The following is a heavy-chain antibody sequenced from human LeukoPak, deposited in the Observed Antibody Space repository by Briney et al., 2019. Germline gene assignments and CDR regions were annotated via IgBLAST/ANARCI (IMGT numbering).Heavy chain of an antibody. CDR3: ARETCSGGSCYSDY. D-gene: IGHD2-15*01. V-gene: IGHV4-31*03. J-gene: IGHJ4*02. CDR1: GGSICSGGYY. Sequence: SQTLSLTCTVSGGSICSGGYYWSWIRQHPGKGLEWIGYIYYSGSTYYNPSLKSRVTISVDTSKNQFSLKLSSVTAADTAVYYCARETCSGGSCYSDYWGQGTLVTVSS. CDR2: IYYSGST.